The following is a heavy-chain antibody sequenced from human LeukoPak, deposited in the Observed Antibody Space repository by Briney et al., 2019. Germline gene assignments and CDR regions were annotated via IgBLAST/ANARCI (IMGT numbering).Heavy chain of an antibody. Sequence: ASVKVSCKASGYTFTGYYMHWVRQAPGQGLEWMGWINPNSGGTNYAQKFQGRVTMTRDTSISTAYMELSRLRSDDTAVYYCARGPSYYYDSSGYLFDYWGQGTLVTVSS. CDR1: GYTFTGYY. CDR3: ARGPSYYYDSSGYLFDY. V-gene: IGHV1-2*02. J-gene: IGHJ4*02. D-gene: IGHD3-22*01. CDR2: INPNSGGT.